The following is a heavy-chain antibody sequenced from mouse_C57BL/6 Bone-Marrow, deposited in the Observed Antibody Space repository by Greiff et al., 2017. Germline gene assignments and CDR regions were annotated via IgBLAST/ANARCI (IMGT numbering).Heavy chain of an antibody. Sequence: QVQLQQSGAELARPGASVKMSCKASGYTFTSYTMHWVKQRPGQGLEWIGYINPSSGYTKYNQKFKDKATLTADESSSTAYMQLSSLTSEDSAVYYCARRDYVDFDYWGQGTTLTVSS. V-gene: IGHV1-4*01. J-gene: IGHJ2*01. CDR3: ARRDYVDFDY. CDR1: GYTFTSYT. CDR2: INPSSGYT. D-gene: IGHD2-4*01.